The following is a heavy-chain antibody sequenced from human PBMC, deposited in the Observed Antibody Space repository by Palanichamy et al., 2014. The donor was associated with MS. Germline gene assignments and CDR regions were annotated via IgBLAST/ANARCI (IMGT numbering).Heavy chain of an antibody. Sequence: QVQLVESGGGVVQPGRSLRLSCAASGFTFSSYGMHWVRQAPGKGLEWVAVISDDGSNKYYADSVKGRFTISRDNSKNMLYLQMNGLRAEDTAVFYCAVTYHFDSSGYSEDAFDIWGQGTMVTVSS. CDR1: GFTFSSYG. D-gene: IGHD3-22*01. CDR3: AVTYHFDSSGYSEDAFDI. J-gene: IGHJ3*02. V-gene: IGHV3-30*03. CDR2: ISDDGSNK.